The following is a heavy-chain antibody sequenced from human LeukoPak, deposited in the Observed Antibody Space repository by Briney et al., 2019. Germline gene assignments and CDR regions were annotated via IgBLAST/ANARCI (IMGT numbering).Heavy chain of an antibody. V-gene: IGHV3-23*01. J-gene: IGHJ6*02. Sequence: GGSLRLSCAVSGFTFSSYAMSWVRQAPGKGLEWVSAISGSGGSTYYADSVKGRFTISRDNSKNTLYLQMNSLRAEDTAVYYCAKLPHHSYYYYYGMDVWGQGTTVTVSS. CDR1: GFTFSSYA. CDR3: AKLPHHSYYYYYGMDV. CDR2: ISGSGGST.